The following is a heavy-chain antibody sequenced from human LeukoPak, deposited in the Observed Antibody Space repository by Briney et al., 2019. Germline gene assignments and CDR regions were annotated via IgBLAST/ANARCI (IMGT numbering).Heavy chain of an antibody. CDR2: IWYNGGNE. CDR1: GFTFSSFG. J-gene: IGHJ4*02. Sequence: GGSRRLSCAASGFTFSSFGMHWVRQAPGKGLEWVAIIWYNGGNETYADSVKGRFTISRDNSKNTLYLYMNSLRAEDTAVYYCARESRGELFAPPDYWGQGTLVTVSS. CDR3: ARESRGELFAPPDY. V-gene: IGHV3-33*01. D-gene: IGHD3-10*01.